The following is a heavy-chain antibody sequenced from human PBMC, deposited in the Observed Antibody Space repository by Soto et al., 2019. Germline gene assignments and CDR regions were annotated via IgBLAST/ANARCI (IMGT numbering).Heavy chain of an antibody. Sequence: SETLSLTCFVSGDPISSSHWWSWVRQTPGKGLEWIGEIYHSGSINYNPSLKSRVIISADRSKNQFSLRLSSVTAADTAVYYCATILVVEYFDYWGQGTLVTVSS. CDR3: ATILVVEYFDY. D-gene: IGHD2-15*01. CDR1: GDPISSSHW. CDR2: IYHSGSI. V-gene: IGHV4-4*02. J-gene: IGHJ4*02.